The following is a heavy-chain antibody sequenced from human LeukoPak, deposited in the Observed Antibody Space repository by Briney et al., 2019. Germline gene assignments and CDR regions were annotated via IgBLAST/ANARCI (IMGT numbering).Heavy chain of an antibody. Sequence: SETLSLTCAVSGYSISSGYYWGWIRQPPGKGLEWIGYIYYRGSTKYNPSLKSRVTISVDTSKNQFSLKLSSVTAADTAVYYCASGPYPAAGTDHQFDYWGQGTLVTVSS. CDR3: ASGPYPAAGTDHQFDY. V-gene: IGHV4-61*01. CDR1: GYSISSGYY. CDR2: IYYRGST. J-gene: IGHJ4*02. D-gene: IGHD6-13*01.